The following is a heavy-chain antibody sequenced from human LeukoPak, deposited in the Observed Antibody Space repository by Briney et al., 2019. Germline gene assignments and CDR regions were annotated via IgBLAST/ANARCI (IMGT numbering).Heavy chain of an antibody. J-gene: IGHJ4*02. CDR1: GFTFSNYG. D-gene: IGHD3-22*01. Sequence: GGSLRLSCAGAGFTFSNYGMHWVRQAPGKGLEWVAVISYEGRTTYYADSVKGRFTISRDNSRNTLFLQMDSLRPEDTALYYCAKDRTYDGSGYDHSPFDYWGQGTLVTVSS. CDR3: AKDRTYDGSGYDHSPFDY. V-gene: IGHV3-30*18. CDR2: ISYEGRTT.